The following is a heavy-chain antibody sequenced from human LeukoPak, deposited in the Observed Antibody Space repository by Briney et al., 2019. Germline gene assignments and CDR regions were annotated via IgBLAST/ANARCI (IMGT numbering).Heavy chain of an antibody. CDR3: ARDLGVVAATPPYNWLDP. J-gene: IGHJ5*02. V-gene: IGHV1-69*06. Sequence: SVKLSCKASGATFSSYAISWVRQAPGPGLEWMGGFIPIFGTANYAQKFQGRVTITADKSTCTAYRELSSLRSEDTDVYYCARDLGVVAATPPYNWLDPWGQGTLVTVSS. CDR1: GATFSSYA. D-gene: IGHD2-15*01. CDR2: FIPIFGTA.